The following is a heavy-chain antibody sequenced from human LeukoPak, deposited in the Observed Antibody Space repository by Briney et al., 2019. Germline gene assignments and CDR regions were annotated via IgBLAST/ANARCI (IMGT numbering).Heavy chain of an antibody. CDR3: ARSPRGNDFWSGHWALDWFDP. CDR1: GGSISSYC. Sequence: PSETLSLTCTVSGGSISSYCWSWIRQPAGKGLEWIGRIYTSGSTNYNPSLKSRVTMSVDTSKNQFSLKLSSVTAADTAVYYCARSPRGNDFWSGHWALDWFDPWGQGTLVTVSA. CDR2: IYTSGST. J-gene: IGHJ5*02. V-gene: IGHV4-4*07. D-gene: IGHD3-3*01.